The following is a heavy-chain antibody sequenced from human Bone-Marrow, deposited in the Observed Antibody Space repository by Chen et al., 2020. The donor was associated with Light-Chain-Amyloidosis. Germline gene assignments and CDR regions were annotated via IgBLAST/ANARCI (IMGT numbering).Heavy chain of an antibody. CDR3: ARRRDGYNFDY. V-gene: IGHV5-51*01. CDR1: GYTFPNYW. J-gene: IGHJ4*02. D-gene: IGHD5-12*01. Sequence: VQLEQSGPEVKKPGESLKISCKGSGYTFPNYWIGWVRQMPGKGLEWIGVIYPDDSDARYSPSFEGQVAISADKSITTAYLQWRSLKASDTAMYYCARRRDGYNFDYWGQGTLVTVSS. CDR2: IYPDDSDA.